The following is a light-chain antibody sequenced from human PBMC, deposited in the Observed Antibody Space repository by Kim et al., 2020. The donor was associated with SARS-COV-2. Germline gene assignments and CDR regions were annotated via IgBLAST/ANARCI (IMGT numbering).Light chain of an antibody. Sequence: LSPGERATLSCRASQSVSSSYLAWYQQNPGQAPRLLIYGASSRATGIPDRFSGSGSGTDFTLTISRLEPEDFAVYYCQQDGSSPTFGGGTKVDIK. CDR1: QSVSSSY. V-gene: IGKV3-20*01. CDR3: QQDGSSPT. CDR2: GAS. J-gene: IGKJ4*01.